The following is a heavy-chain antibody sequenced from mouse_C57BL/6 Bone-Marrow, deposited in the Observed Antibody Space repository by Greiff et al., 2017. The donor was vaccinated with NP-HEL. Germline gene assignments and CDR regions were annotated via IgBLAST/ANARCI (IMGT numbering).Heavy chain of an antibody. CDR2: INPSNGGT. CDR3: ARSPPDYGNYEDY. D-gene: IGHD2-1*01. Sequence: QVQLQQPGTELVKPGASVKLSCKASGYTFTSYWMHWVKQRPGQGLEWIGNINPSNGGTNYIEKFKSKATLTVDKSSSTAYMQLSSLTSEDSAVYYCARSPPDYGNYEDYWGQGTTLTVSS. J-gene: IGHJ2*01. V-gene: IGHV1-53*01. CDR1: GYTFTSYW.